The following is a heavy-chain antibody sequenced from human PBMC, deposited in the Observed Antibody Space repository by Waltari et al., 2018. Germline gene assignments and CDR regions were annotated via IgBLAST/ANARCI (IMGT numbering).Heavy chain of an antibody. CDR2: KKEDGSKK. CDR3: VRHGFWNFDF. J-gene: IGHJ4*02. CDR1: GFTFSGNW. D-gene: IGHD3-3*01. V-gene: IGHV3-7*01. Sequence: EVQLVESGGGLVQPGGSLRLSCAGSGFTFSGNWMAWVRQAQGKGLEWVANKKEDGSKKNYGESVEGRFTISRDNAKNSRYLQMNSLRAEDTALYYCVRHGFWNFDFWGQGTLVTVSS.